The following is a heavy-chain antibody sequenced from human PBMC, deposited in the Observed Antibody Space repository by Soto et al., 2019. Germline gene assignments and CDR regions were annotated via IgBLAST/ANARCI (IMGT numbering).Heavy chain of an antibody. CDR3: ARHPGGMGDFWSGYNFGNYYYYYGMDV. CDR1: GGSISSSSYY. D-gene: IGHD3-3*01. V-gene: IGHV4-39*01. Sequence: QLQLQESGPGLVKPSETLSLTCTVSGGSISSSSYYWGWIRQPPGKGLEWIGSIYYSGSTYYNPYLKSRVPISVDTSKNQFSLKLSSVTAADTAVYYCARHPGGMGDFWSGYNFGNYYYYYGMDVWGQGTTVTVSS. J-gene: IGHJ6*02. CDR2: IYYSGST.